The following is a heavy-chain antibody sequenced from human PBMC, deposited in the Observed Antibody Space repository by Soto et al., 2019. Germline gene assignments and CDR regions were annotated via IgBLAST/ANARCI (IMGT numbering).Heavy chain of an antibody. CDR2: TYYRSNWRH. D-gene: IGHD2-15*01. CDR1: GDSVSINTAA. J-gene: IGHJ4*02. Sequence: PAQPLSLTCAISGDSVSINTAAWNWIRSSPSRGLEWLGRTYYRSNWRHDYAVSAKSRITVNPDTSTNHFSLQLNSVTPDDTAVYYCASGVCGSGFDLWGQGTLVTVS. CDR3: ASGVCGSGFDL. V-gene: IGHV6-1*01.